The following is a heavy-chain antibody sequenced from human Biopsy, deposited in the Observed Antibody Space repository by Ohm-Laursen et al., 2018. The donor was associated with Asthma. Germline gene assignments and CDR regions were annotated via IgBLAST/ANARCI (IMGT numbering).Heavy chain of an antibody. D-gene: IGHD3-3*01. CDR1: GFSFNSYG. V-gene: IGHV3-30*18. Sequence: SLRLSCAASGFSFNSYGMHWVRQAPGKGLEWVAVMSSDGRQTYYADSVKGRFTISRDNSKNTLYLQMNSLRAEDTAVYYCANERYYDFWSGYPIWGQGTMVTVSS. J-gene: IGHJ3*02. CDR2: MSSDGRQT. CDR3: ANERYYDFWSGYPI.